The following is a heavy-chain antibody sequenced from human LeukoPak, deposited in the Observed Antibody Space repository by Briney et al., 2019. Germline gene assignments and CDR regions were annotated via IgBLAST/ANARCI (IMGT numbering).Heavy chain of an antibody. D-gene: IGHD3-9*01. V-gene: IGHV6-1*01. Sequence: SQTLSLTCAISGDSVSSNSAAWNWIRQSPSRGLEWLGRTYYRSKWYNDYAVSVKSRITINPDTSKNQFFLQLNSVTPDDTAVYYCAREGTAYDNPFGFDPWGQGTLVTVSS. CDR1: GDSVSSNSAA. J-gene: IGHJ5*02. CDR2: TYYRSKWYN. CDR3: AREGTAYDNPFGFDP.